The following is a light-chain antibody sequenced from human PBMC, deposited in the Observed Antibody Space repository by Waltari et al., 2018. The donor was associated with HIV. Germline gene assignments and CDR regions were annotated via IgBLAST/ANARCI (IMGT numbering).Light chain of an antibody. CDR1: QSVASN. Sequence: EVVMTQSPATLSVSPGEGATLSCRASQSVASNLAWYQQRPGQAPRLLIYGASTRAIDIPARFSGSGSGTEFTLTINSLQSEDSALYYCQQFDIWPWTFGQGTKVEIK. J-gene: IGKJ1*01. V-gene: IGKV3-15*01. CDR3: QQFDIWPWT. CDR2: GAS.